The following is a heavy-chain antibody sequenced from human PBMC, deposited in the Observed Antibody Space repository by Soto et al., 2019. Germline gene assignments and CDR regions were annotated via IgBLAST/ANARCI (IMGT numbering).Heavy chain of an antibody. V-gene: IGHV1-2*02. CDR1: GYTLSDYY. CDR2: INPNSGGT. CDR3: AREGGGIAAAGAGDDSFDI. Sequence: ASVKVSCKASGYTLSDYYLQWVRQAPGQGLEWMGWINPNSGGTNYAQKFQGRVTLTRDTSINTAYMELTSLKLDDTAVYYCAREGGGIAAAGAGDDSFDIWGQGTMVTVSS. J-gene: IGHJ3*02. D-gene: IGHD6-13*01.